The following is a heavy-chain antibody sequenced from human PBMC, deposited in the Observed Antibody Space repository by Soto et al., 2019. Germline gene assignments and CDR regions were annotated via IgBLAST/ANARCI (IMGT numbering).Heavy chain of an antibody. CDR2: IHPSDGDT. CDR1: GYTFTSHY. D-gene: IGHD6-25*01. V-gene: IGHV1-46*01. Sequence: GASVKVSCKTSGYTFTSHYMHWVRRAPGQGLEWMGLIHPSDGDTAYAQRFRGRVTMTRDTSTSTIYMELKNLTSEDTAVFYCAREAGSFDYWGQGTLVTVSS. J-gene: IGHJ4*02. CDR3: AREAGSFDY.